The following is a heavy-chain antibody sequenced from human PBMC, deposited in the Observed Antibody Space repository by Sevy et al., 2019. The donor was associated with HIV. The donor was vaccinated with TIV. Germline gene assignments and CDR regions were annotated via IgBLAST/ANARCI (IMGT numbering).Heavy chain of an antibody. CDR3: AHRQGYYYDSSGYFDY. CDR1: GFSLSTSGVG. D-gene: IGHD3-22*01. CDR2: IYWNDDK. Sequence: SGPTLVKPTQTLTLTCTFSGFSLSTSGVGVGWIRQPPGKALEWLALIYWNDDKRYSPSLKSRLTITKDTSKNQVVLTMTNMDHVDKATYYCAHRQGYYYDSSGYFDYWGQGTLVTVSS. V-gene: IGHV2-5*01. J-gene: IGHJ4*02.